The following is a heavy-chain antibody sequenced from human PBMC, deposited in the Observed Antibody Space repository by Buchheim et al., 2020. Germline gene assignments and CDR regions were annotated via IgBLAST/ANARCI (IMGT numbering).Heavy chain of an antibody. CDR1: GFTFSSYS. Sequence: EVQLVESGGGLVQPGGSLRLSCAASGFTFSSYSMNWVRQAPGKGLEWVSYNSSSRSTIYYADSVKGRCTISRDNAKNSLDLQMNSLRAEDTAVYYCARDRGKTYYDFWSGYSTYAFDIWGQGT. J-gene: IGHJ3*02. CDR2: NSSSRSTI. CDR3: ARDRGKTYYDFWSGYSTYAFDI. V-gene: IGHV3-48*04. D-gene: IGHD3-3*01.